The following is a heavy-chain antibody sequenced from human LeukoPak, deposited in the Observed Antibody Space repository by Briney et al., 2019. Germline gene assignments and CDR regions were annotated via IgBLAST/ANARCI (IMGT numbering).Heavy chain of an antibody. CDR2: MNPNSGNT. Sequence: ASVKVSCKASGYTFTSYDINWVRQATGQGLEWMGWMNPNSGNTGYAQKFQGRVTITTDESTSTAYMELSSLRSEDTAVYYCAREAVLDDYSRYYYYYMDVWGKGTTVTVSS. J-gene: IGHJ6*03. CDR1: GYTFTSYD. V-gene: IGHV1-8*01. D-gene: IGHD4-11*01. CDR3: AREAVLDDYSRYYYYYMDV.